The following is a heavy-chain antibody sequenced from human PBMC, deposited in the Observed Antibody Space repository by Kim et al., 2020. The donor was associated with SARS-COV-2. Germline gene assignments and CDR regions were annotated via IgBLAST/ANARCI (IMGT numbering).Heavy chain of an antibody. J-gene: IGHJ4*02. V-gene: IGHV4-31*02. D-gene: IGHD2-15*01. Sequence: STYYNPSLKGRVTKSVDTSKTLFSLKLSSVTAADTAVYYCASGGWELPDYWGQGTLVTVSS. CDR2: ST. CDR3: ASGGWELPDY.